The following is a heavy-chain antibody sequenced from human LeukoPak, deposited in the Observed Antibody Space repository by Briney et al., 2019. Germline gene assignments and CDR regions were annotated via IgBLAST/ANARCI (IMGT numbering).Heavy chain of an antibody. V-gene: IGHV1-18*01. D-gene: IGHD3-22*01. Sequence: ASVKVSCKASGYTFTNYGISWVRQAPGQGPEWMGWISAYNGNTNYAQKLQGRVTMTTDTSTSTAYMELRSLRSDDTAVYYCARDFFFGAGYYMSYWGQGTLVTVSS. CDR1: GYTFTNYG. CDR3: ARDFFFGAGYYMSY. CDR2: ISAYNGNT. J-gene: IGHJ4*02.